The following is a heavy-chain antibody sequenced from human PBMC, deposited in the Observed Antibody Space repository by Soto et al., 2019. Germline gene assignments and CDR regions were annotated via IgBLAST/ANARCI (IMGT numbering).Heavy chain of an antibody. V-gene: IGHV3-74*01. CDR2: INSDGSST. CDR1: GFTFSTFW. J-gene: IGHJ4*02. Sequence: EVQLVESGGGLVQPGGSLRLSCEASGFTFSTFWMHWVRQAPGKGLVWVSRINSDGSSTNYAASVKGRVTISRDNAKNMLYLQMNSLRAEDTAVYYCARDFEYWGQGTLVTVSS. CDR3: ARDFEY.